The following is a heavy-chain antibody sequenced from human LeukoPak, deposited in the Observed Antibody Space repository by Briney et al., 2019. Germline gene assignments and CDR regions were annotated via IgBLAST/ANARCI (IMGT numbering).Heavy chain of an antibody. CDR3: ARGSSGYPRYFDY. V-gene: IGHV1-3*01. Sequence: GSSVKVSCKASGGTFTSYAIHWVRQAPGRRLEWMGWINAGNGNTKYSQKFQGRVTITRDTSASTAYMELSSLRSEDTAVYYCARGSSGYPRYFDYWGQGTLVTVSS. CDR2: INAGNGNT. D-gene: IGHD3-22*01. J-gene: IGHJ4*02. CDR1: GGTFTSYA.